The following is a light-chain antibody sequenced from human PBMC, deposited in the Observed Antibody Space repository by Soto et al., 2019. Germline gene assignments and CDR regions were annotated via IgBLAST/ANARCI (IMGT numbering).Light chain of an antibody. Sequence: EIVLTQSPATLSLSPGESATLSCRASQNVASYLAWFQQKPGQPPRLLVYDVSSRATGIPARFSGSGSETDFTLTISSLYSEDFGFYYCQQRSRWPFTVGPGTKVDIK. CDR1: QNVASY. J-gene: IGKJ3*01. CDR3: QQRSRWPFT. V-gene: IGKV3-11*01. CDR2: DVS.